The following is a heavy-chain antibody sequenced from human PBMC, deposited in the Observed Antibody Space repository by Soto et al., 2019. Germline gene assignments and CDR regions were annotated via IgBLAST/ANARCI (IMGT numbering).Heavy chain of an antibody. V-gene: IGHV4-59*08. Sequence: QVQLQESGPGLVKPSETLSLTCTVSGDSISNYYWSWIRQPPGKGLEWIGYIDYSGTTSYNPSLKSRVTISVDTSKNQFSLKLRSVTDADTAVYYCAKLQLWSYWYFDLWGRGTLVTVSS. CDR2: IDYSGTT. CDR3: AKLQLWSYWYFDL. D-gene: IGHD3-10*01. CDR1: GDSISNYY. J-gene: IGHJ2*01.